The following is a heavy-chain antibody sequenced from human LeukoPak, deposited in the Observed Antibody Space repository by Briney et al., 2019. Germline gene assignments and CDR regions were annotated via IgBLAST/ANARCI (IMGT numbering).Heavy chain of an antibody. CDR1: GYTFTTYG. D-gene: IGHD3-22*01. CDR2: ISTYNSNT. V-gene: IGHV1-18*01. J-gene: IGHJ4*02. CDR3: ATEGAYYDGSGYSDY. Sequence: ASVKVSCKASGYTFTTYGINWLRQAPGQGLAWMGWISTYNSNTHYAQKFQGRVTMTEDTSTDTAYMELSSLRSEDTAVYYCATEGAYYDGSGYSDYWGQGTLVTVSS.